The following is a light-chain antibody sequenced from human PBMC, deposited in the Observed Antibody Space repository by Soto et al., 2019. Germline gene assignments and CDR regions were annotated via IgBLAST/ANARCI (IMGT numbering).Light chain of an antibody. Sequence: QSVLAPPPPAPRAPGKSVTIPCTGTSSEVVAYSYVSWYQQLPGKAPKLIIYEVSKRPSGVPDRFSGSKSGNTASLTVSGLQAEDEADYYCTSYAGTYSFFYVFGTGTKVTVL. CDR2: EVS. J-gene: IGLJ1*01. CDR3: TSYAGTYSFFYV. CDR1: SSEVVAYSY. V-gene: IGLV2-8*01.